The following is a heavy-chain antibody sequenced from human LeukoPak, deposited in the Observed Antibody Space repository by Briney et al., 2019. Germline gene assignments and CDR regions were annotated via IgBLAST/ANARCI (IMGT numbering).Heavy chain of an antibody. Sequence: SETLSLTCTVSGGXISSYYCSWIRQPAGKGLEWIGRIYSSGSNNYNPSLKSRVTMSLDTSKNQFSLKLSSVTAADTAVYYCARGLVYSSGYYYGLDVWGQGTTVTVSS. CDR2: IYSSGSN. J-gene: IGHJ6*02. D-gene: IGHD6-19*01. V-gene: IGHV4-4*07. CDR1: GGXISSYY. CDR3: ARGLVYSSGYYYGLDV.